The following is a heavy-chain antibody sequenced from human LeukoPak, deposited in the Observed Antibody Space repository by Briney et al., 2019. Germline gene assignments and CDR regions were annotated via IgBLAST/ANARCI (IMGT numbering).Heavy chain of an antibody. CDR1: GGSMSYYY. V-gene: IGHV4-4*09. Sequence: PSETLSLTCTVSGGSMSYYYWSWIRQPPGKGLEWIGYIDTSGSTKYNPSLKSRVTISVDTSKNQVSLKLRSVTAADTAVYYCARLMVRGVNYFDYWGQGTLVTVSS. CDR3: ARLMVRGVNYFDY. CDR2: IDTSGST. D-gene: IGHD3-10*01. J-gene: IGHJ4*02.